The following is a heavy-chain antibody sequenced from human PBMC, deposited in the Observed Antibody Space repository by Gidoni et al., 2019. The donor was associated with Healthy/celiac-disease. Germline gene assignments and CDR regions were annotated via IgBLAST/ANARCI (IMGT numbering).Heavy chain of an antibody. D-gene: IGHD3-22*01. CDR1: GGSISSGSYY. J-gene: IGHJ3*02. CDR3: ARDPYYYDSSGYPFAFDI. Sequence: QVQLQEPGPGLVKPSQTLSLTCTVSGGSISSGSYYWSWIRQPAGKGLEWIGRIYTSGSTNYNPSLKSRVTISVDTSKNQFSLKLSSVTAADTAVYYCARDPYYYDSSGYPFAFDIWGQGTMVTVSS. V-gene: IGHV4-61*02. CDR2: IYTSGST.